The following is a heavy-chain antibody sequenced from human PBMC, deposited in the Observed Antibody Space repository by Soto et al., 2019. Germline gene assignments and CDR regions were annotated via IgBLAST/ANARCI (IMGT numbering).Heavy chain of an antibody. V-gene: IGHV3-30-3*01. CDR2: ISYDGSNK. Sequence: VAVISYDGSNKYYADSVKGRFTISRDNSKNTLYLQMNSLRAEDTAVYYCARALVVVTDYWYFDLWGRGTLVTVSS. J-gene: IGHJ2*01. CDR3: ARALVVVTDYWYFDL. D-gene: IGHD3-22*01.